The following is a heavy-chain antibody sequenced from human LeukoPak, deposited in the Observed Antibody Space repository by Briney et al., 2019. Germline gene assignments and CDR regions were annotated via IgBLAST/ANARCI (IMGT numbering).Heavy chain of an antibody. CDR2: ISASNGDT. Sequence: ASVKVSCKASGYTFTNYGITWVRQAPGQGLEWMGWISASNGDTHYSEKFQDRITVTTDTSTSTAYMELRSLVSDDTAVYYCARDSSGYDYGLGFDYWGQGTLVTVSS. CDR1: GYTFTNYG. CDR3: ARDSSGYDYGLGFDY. V-gene: IGHV1-18*01. D-gene: IGHD5-12*01. J-gene: IGHJ4*02.